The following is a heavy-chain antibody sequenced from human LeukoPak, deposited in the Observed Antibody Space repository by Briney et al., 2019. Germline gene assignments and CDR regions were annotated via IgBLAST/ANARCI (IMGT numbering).Heavy chain of an antibody. CDR2: ISGDGGST. D-gene: IGHD5-24*01. CDR3: AKDRRFGWLQLGYYFDY. Sequence: GGSLRLSCAASGFTFDDYAMHWVRQAPGKGLEWVSLISGDGGSTCYADSVKGRFTISRDNSKNSLYLQMNSLRTEDTALYYCAKDRRFGWLQLGYYFDYWGQGTLVTVSS. CDR1: GFTFDDYA. J-gene: IGHJ4*02. V-gene: IGHV3-43*02.